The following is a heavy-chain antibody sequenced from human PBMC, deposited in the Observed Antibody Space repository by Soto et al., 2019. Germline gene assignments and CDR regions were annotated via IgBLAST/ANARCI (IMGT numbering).Heavy chain of an antibody. J-gene: IGHJ6*02. CDR2: IYYSGST. D-gene: IGHD3-10*01. CDR1: GGSVSSGSYY. CDR3: AREQGSYGSGSYPYYYYYYGMDV. Sequence: QVQLQESGPGLVKPSETLSLTCTVSGGSVSSGSYYWSWIRQPPGKGLEWIGYIYYSGSTNYNPSLKSRVTISVDTSKNQFSLKLSSVTAADTAVYYCAREQGSYGSGSYPYYYYYYGMDVWGQGTTVTVSS. V-gene: IGHV4-61*01.